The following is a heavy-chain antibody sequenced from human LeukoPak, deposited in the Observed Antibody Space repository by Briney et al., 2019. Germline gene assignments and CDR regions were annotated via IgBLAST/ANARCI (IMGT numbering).Heavy chain of an antibody. D-gene: IGHD3-10*01. J-gene: IGHJ4*02. CDR2: ISGSGGST. CDR3: AKVDGSGSAPLI. Sequence: PGGSLRLSCAASGFTFSSYGMSWVRQAPGKGLEWVSAISGSGGSTYYADSVKGRFTISRDNSKNTLYLQMNSLRAEDTAVYYCAKVDGSGSAPLIWGQGTLVTVSS. CDR1: GFTFSSYG. V-gene: IGHV3-23*01.